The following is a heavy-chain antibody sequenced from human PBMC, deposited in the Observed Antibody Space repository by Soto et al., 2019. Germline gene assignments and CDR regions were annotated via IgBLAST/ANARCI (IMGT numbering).Heavy chain of an antibody. CDR1: GLTFSNYA. D-gene: IGHD1-7*01. V-gene: IGHV3-23*04. CDR2: MSGSSSTT. J-gene: IGHJ4*02. CDR3: AKNQERELPRVIDF. Sequence: EEQLVESGGGLVKPGGSLRLSCATSGLTFSNYAMSWVRQAPGGGLEWVSSMSGSSSTTYYADSVRGRFTISRDRSKNTLYLQMSSLRAEDTALYYCAKNQERELPRVIDFWGQGTLVTVSS.